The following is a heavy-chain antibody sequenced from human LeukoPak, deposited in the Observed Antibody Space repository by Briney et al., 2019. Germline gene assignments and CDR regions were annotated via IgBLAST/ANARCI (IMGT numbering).Heavy chain of an antibody. CDR1: GYTFTGYY. CDR3: SRLWFGELPIGDY. D-gene: IGHD3-10*01. CDR2: INPNSGGT. Sequence: GASVKVSCKASGYTFTGYYMHWVRQAPGQGLEWMGWINPNSGGTNYAQKFQGRVTMTTDTSTSTAYMELRSLRSDDTAVYYCSRLWFGELPIGDYWGQGTLVTVSS. J-gene: IGHJ4*02. V-gene: IGHV1-2*02.